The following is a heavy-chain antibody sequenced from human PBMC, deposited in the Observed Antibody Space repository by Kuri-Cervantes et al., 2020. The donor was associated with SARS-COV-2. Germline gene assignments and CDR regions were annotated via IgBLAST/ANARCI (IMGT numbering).Heavy chain of an antibody. CDR1: GGSISSYY. Sequence: SETLSLTCTVPGGSISSYYWSWIRQPAGKGLEWIGRIYTSGSTNYNPSLKSRVTMSVDTSKNQFSLKLSSVTAADTAVYYCARVKGDDFWSGRQSDAFDIWGQGTMVTVSS. J-gene: IGHJ3*02. V-gene: IGHV4-4*07. CDR2: IYTSGST. D-gene: IGHD3-3*01. CDR3: ARVKGDDFWSGRQSDAFDI.